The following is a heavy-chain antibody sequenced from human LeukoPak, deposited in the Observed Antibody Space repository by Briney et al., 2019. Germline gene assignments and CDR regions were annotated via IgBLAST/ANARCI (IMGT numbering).Heavy chain of an antibody. J-gene: IGHJ4*02. V-gene: IGHV4-59*01. CDR2: IYYSGST. Sequence: MSSETLSLTCTVSGGSISSYYWSWLRQPPGKGLEWIGYIYYSGSTNYNPSLKSRVTISVDTSKNQFSLKLSSVTAADTAVYYCARDVFRDMNIAARPTTDWGQGTLVTVSS. CDR1: GGSISSYY. CDR3: ARDVFRDMNIAARPTTD. D-gene: IGHD6-6*01.